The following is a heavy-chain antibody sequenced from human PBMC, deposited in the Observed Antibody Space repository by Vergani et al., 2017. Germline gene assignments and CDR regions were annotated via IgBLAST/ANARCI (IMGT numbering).Heavy chain of an antibody. CDR3: ARNYESSGDEYTIYFDY. V-gene: IGHV1-69*01. Sequence: QVQLVQSGAEVKKPGSSVKVSCKASGGTFSSYAISWVRQAPGQGLEWMGGIIPIFGTPNYAQKFQVRVTITADESTSTAYMELSSLRSEDTAVYYCARNYESSGDEYTIYFDYWGQGTLVTVSS. D-gene: IGHD3-22*01. J-gene: IGHJ4*02. CDR2: IIPIFGTP. CDR1: GGTFSSYA.